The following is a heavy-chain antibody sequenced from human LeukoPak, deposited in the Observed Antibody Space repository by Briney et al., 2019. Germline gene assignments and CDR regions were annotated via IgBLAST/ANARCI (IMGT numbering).Heavy chain of an antibody. Sequence: PSETLSLTCAVSGGSISSGGYSWSWIRQPPGKGLEWIGYIYHSGSTYYNPSLKSRVTISVDRSKNQFSLKLSSVTAADTAVYYCARGIPSGSYEYYFDYWGQGTLVTVSS. V-gene: IGHV4-30-2*01. CDR3: ARGIPSGSYEYYFDY. J-gene: IGHJ4*02. D-gene: IGHD1-26*01. CDR1: GGSISSGGYS. CDR2: IYHSGST.